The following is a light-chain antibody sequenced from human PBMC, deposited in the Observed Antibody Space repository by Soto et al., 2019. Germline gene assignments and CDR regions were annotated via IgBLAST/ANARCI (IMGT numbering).Light chain of an antibody. CDR2: AAS. CDR1: QSIGGY. CDR3: QQSYSSPIT. V-gene: IGKV1-39*01. Sequence: DIQRSQSPSSRAASGGYRFTMTCRASQSIGGYLTWYQQLPGKAPKLLIFAASGLQSGVPSRFSGSGSGTDFTLTISSLQPEDFATYYCQQSYSSPITFGQGTRLEIK. J-gene: IGKJ5*01.